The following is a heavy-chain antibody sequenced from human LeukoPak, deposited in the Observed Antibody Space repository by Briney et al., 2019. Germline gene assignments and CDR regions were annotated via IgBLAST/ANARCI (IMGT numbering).Heavy chain of an antibody. D-gene: IGHD2-2*01. V-gene: IGHV1-18*04. CDR3: ARALFRGVVPAALGY. J-gene: IGHJ4*02. CDR1: GYTFTIYG. Sequence: ASVKVSCKASGYTFTIYGISWVRQAPGQGLEWMGWISAYNGNTNYAQKLQGRVTMTTDTSTSTAYMELRSLRSDDTAVYYCARALFRGVVPAALGYWGQGTLVTVSS. CDR2: ISAYNGNT.